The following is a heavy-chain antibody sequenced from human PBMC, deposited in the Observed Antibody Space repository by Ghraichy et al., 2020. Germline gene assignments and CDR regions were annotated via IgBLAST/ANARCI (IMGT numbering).Heavy chain of an antibody. CDR3: AKREGVGVYWYFDL. Sequence: ETLSLTCAASGFTFSSYAMSWVRQAPGKGLEWVSAISGSGGSTYYADSVKDRFTISRDNSKNTLYLQMNSLRAEDTAVYYCAKREGVGVYWYFDLWGRGTLVTVSS. V-gene: IGHV3-23*01. CDR2: ISGSGGST. D-gene: IGHD1-26*01. CDR1: GFTFSSYA. J-gene: IGHJ2*01.